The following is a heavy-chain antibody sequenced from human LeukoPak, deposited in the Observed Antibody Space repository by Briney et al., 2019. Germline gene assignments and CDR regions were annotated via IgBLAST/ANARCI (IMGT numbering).Heavy chain of an antibody. V-gene: IGHV3-74*01. D-gene: IGHD2-21*02. CDR1: GFTYRSHW. Sequence: GRSLRLSRASSGFTYRSHWMHWVRQARGRGLVWVSRSNRDGSGTVHEDTVKGRFTISRYNAKNTLFLQTNSLRAGDTAVYYCARDLGPDYYFDYWGQGALVTVSS. J-gene: IGHJ4*02. CDR2: SNRDGSGT. CDR3: ARDLGPDYYFDY.